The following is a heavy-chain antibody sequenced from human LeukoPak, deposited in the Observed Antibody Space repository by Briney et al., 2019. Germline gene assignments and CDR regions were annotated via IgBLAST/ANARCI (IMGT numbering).Heavy chain of an antibody. CDR1: GFTFSSSD. J-gene: IGHJ6*03. V-gene: IGHV3-23*05. CDR2: IRHSDSNT. D-gene: IGHD1-1*01. CDR3: AKRGNPTVGHHYLDV. Sequence: GGSLRLSCAASGFTFSSSDMRWVRQAPGSGREWVSSIRHSDSNTYYADSVMGRFTISRDNSKNTLYLQMNSLSAEDTAVYYCAKRGNPTVGHHYLDVWGKGTTVGVSS.